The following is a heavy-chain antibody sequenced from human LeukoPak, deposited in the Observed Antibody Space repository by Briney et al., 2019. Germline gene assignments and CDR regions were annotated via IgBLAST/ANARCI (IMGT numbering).Heavy chain of an antibody. D-gene: IGHD3-9*01. CDR3: GRAEHDWGSDY. V-gene: IGHV6-1*01. J-gene: IGHJ4*02. CDR2: IYYRSQWYS. Sequence: SQTLSLTCAISGDSVSGNRATWNWLRQSPSRGLEWLGRIYYRSQWYSDYAVSVKGRITINPDTSKNQFSLLLNSVTPEDTAVYFCGRAEHDWGSDYWGQGTLVTVSS. CDR1: GDSVSGNRAT.